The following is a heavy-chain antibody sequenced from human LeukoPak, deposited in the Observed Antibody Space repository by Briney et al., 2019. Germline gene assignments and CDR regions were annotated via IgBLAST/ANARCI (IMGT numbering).Heavy chain of an antibody. CDR3: ARHRSSVVVTAPDY. J-gene: IGHJ4*02. Sequence: GESLRISCKDSGYSFTSYWISWVRQVPGKGLEWMGRIDPSDSYTKYSPSFQGHVTISADKSISTSYLQWSSLKASDTAMYYCARHRSSVVVTAPDYWGQGTLVTVSS. CDR2: IDPSDSYT. D-gene: IGHD2-21*02. V-gene: IGHV5-10-1*01. CDR1: GYSFTSYW.